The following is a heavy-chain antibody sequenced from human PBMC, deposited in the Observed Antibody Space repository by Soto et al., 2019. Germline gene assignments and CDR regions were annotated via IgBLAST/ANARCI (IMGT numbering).Heavy chain of an antibody. CDR3: ARRKEGSGPYYLDL. Sequence: ASVKVSCKASAYSFTTYHIHWVRQASGQGLEWMGLINPDAGATNYAQRFQGRLRLTRDTSTSTVYMELRSLRFDDTAVYFCARRKEGSGPYYLDLWGQGTQVTVSS. D-gene: IGHD1-26*01. CDR1: AYSFTTYH. V-gene: IGHV1-46*01. J-gene: IGHJ5*02. CDR2: INPDAGAT.